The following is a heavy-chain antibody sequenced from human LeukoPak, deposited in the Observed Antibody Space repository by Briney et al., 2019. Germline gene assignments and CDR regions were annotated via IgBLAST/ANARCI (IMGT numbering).Heavy chain of an antibody. D-gene: IGHD1/OR15-1a*01. CDR3: ARVNKLCMDV. Sequence: GESLKISCKGSGYNFTTYWIGWVRQMPGKGLEWMGIIYPGDSDTGYSPSFQGQVTISADKSISTAYLQWSSLKASDTAMYYCARVNKLCMDVWGKGTTVTISS. J-gene: IGHJ6*03. CDR2: IYPGDSDT. V-gene: IGHV5-51*01. CDR1: GYNFTTYW.